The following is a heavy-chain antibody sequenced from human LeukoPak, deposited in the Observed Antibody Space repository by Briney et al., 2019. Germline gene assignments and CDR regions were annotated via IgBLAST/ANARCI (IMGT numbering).Heavy chain of an antibody. D-gene: IGHD2-2*01. V-gene: IGHV1-2*02. Sequence: ASVKVSCKASGYTFTGHYMHWVRQAPGQGLEWMGWINSNSGDTKYAQKFQGRVTMTRDTSISTAYMEVSRLRSDDTAVYYCAISIVVVPAGFDCWGQGTLVTVSS. J-gene: IGHJ5*01. CDR1: GYTFTGHY. CDR2: INSNSGDT. CDR3: AISIVVVPAGFDC.